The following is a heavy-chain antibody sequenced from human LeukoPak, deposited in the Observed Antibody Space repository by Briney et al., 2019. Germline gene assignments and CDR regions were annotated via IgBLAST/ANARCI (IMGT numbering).Heavy chain of an antibody. CDR1: GFTFDDYA. Sequence: GGSLRLSCAASGFTFDDYAMHWVRQAPGKGLEWVSGISWNSGSIGYADSVKGRFTISRDNAKDSLYLQMNSLRAEDMALYYCAKDRGSYFPGAFDIWGQGTMVTVSS. CDR2: ISWNSGSI. D-gene: IGHD1-26*01. V-gene: IGHV3-9*03. J-gene: IGHJ3*02. CDR3: AKDRGSYFPGAFDI.